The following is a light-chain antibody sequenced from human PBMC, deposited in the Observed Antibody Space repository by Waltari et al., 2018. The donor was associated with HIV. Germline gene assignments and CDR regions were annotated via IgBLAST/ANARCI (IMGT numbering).Light chain of an antibody. Sequence: QAVVTQEPSLTVSPGGTVTLTCSSSTGPVHRGHPSYCFQQRPGQAPRTLIYDTTNKHAWTPARFSGSLLGGKAALTLSGAQPEDEAEYYCLLSYAGPRPWVFGGGTKVTVL. J-gene: IGLJ3*02. CDR2: DTT. CDR3: LLSYAGPRPWV. V-gene: IGLV7-46*01. CDR1: TGPVHRGHP.